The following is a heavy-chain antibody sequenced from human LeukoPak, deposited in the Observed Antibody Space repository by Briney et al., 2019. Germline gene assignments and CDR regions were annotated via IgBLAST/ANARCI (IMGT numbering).Heavy chain of an antibody. CDR1: GGSISSYY. CDR3: ARGVNLVANY. J-gene: IGHJ4*02. V-gene: IGHV4-59*01. CDR2: IYYSGST. Sequence: PSETLSLTCTVSGGSISSYYWSWIRQPPGKGLEWIGYIYYSGSTNYNPSLKSRVTISVDTSKNQFSLKLSSVTAADTAVYYCARGVNLVANYWGQGTLVTVSS. D-gene: IGHD2-8*02.